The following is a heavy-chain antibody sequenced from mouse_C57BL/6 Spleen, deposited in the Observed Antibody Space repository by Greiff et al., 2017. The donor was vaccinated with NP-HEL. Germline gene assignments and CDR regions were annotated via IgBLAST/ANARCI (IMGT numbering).Heavy chain of an antibody. CDR2: IYPGNSDT. CDR1: GYTFTSYW. Sequence: EVQLQQSGTVLARPGASVKMSCKTSGYTFTSYWMHWVKQRPGQGLEWIGAIYPGNSDTSYNQKFKGKAKLTAVTSASTAYMELSSLTNEDSAVDYWTRSGYGSSFYFDYWGQGTTLTVSS. V-gene: IGHV1-5*01. D-gene: IGHD1-1*01. J-gene: IGHJ2*01. CDR3: TRSGYGSSFYFDY.